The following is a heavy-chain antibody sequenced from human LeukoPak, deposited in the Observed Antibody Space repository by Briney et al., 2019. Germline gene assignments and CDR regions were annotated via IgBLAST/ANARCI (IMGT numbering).Heavy chain of an antibody. V-gene: IGHV3-48*03. D-gene: IGHD3-22*01. CDR3: ARDRAYYDSSGYYGDYFDY. CDR1: GFTFSSYA. Sequence: PGGSLRLSCAASGFTFSSYAMSWVRQAPGKGLEWVSYISSSGSTIYYADSVKGRFTISRDNAKNSLYLQMNSLRAEDTAVYYCARDRAYYDSSGYYGDYFDYWGQGTLVTVSS. CDR2: ISSSGSTI. J-gene: IGHJ4*02.